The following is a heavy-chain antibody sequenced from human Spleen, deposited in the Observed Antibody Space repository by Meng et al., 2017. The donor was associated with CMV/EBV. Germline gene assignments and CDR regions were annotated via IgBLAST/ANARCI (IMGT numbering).Heavy chain of an antibody. CDR3: ARGPNSFGYDSSGYYDY. Sequence: VQLQRGGAGCLKPSETLSLTCAVYGVSFSGYYWSRIRQPPGKGLEWIGEINHSGSTNYNPSLKSRVTISVDTSKNQFSLKLSSVTAADTAVYYCARGPNSFGYDSSGYYDYWGQGTLVTVSS. D-gene: IGHD3-22*01. J-gene: IGHJ4*02. CDR2: INHSGST. V-gene: IGHV4-34*01. CDR1: GVSFSGYY.